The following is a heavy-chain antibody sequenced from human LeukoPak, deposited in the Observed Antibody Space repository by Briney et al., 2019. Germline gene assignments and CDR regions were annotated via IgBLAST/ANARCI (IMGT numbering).Heavy chain of an antibody. V-gene: IGHV4-34*01. CDR1: GGSFSGYY. CDR3: AGHSKWLRFLTPPDY. J-gene: IGHJ4*02. CDR2: INHSGST. Sequence: PPETLSLTCAVYGGSFSGYYWSWIRQPPGKGLEWIGEINHSGSTNYNPSLKSRVTISVDTSKNQFSLKLSSVTAADTAVYYCAGHSKWLRFLTPPDYWGQGTLVTVSS. D-gene: IGHD5-12*01.